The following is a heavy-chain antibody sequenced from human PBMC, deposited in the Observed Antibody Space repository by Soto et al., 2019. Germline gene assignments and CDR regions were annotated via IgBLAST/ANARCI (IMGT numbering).Heavy chain of an antibody. D-gene: IGHD3-3*01. J-gene: IGHJ6*02. V-gene: IGHV3-23*01. CDR2: ISGSGDIT. CDR3: TKGGSPFWYYYYGMDV. Sequence: LRLSCAASGFTFSNYAMHWVRQTPGKGLEYVSTISGSGDITYYADSVEGRFTVSRDNSRNTLYLQMNSLRAEDTAIYYCTKGGSPFWYYYYGMDVWGQGTTVTVSS. CDR1: GFTFSNYA.